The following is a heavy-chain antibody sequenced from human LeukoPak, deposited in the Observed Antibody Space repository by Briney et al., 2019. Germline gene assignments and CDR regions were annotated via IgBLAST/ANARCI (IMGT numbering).Heavy chain of an antibody. CDR3: VRDLGQQLVYYYYYMDV. V-gene: IGHV4-4*07. CDR2: IYTSGST. D-gene: IGHD6-13*01. CDR1: GGSISSYY. Sequence: SETLSLTCTVSGGSISSYYWSWIRQPAGKGLEWIGRIYTSGSTNYNPSLRSRVTMSVDTSKNQFSLKLSSVTAADTAVYYCVRDLGQQLVYYYYYMDVWGKGTTVTVSS. J-gene: IGHJ6*03.